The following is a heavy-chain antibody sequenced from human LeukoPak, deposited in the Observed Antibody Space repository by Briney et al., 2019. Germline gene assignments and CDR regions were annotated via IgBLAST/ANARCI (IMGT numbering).Heavy chain of an antibody. CDR2: ISSSSSYI. CDR3: ARAGAKGVYYFDY. CDR1: GFTFSSYA. V-gene: IGHV3-21*01. Sequence: PGGSLRPSCAASGFTFSSYAMSWVRQAPGKGLEWVSSISSSSSYIYYADSVKGRFTISRDNAKNSLYLQMNSLRAEDTAVYYCARAGAKGVYYFDYWGQGTLVTVSS. J-gene: IGHJ4*02. D-gene: IGHD1-26*01.